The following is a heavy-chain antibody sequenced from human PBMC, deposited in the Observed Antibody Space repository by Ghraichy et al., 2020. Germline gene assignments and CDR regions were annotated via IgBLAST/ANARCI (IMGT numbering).Heavy chain of an antibody. Sequence: ASVKVSCKASGYTFTSYGISWVRQAPGQGLEWMGWISAYNGNTNYAQKLQGRVTMTTDTSTSTAYMELRSLRSDDTAVYYCARDLSLLEPAVYYGMDVWGQGTTVTVSS. CDR3: ARDLSLLEPAVYYGMDV. J-gene: IGHJ6*02. CDR1: GYTFTSYG. D-gene: IGHD3-3*01. V-gene: IGHV1-18*04. CDR2: ISAYNGNT.